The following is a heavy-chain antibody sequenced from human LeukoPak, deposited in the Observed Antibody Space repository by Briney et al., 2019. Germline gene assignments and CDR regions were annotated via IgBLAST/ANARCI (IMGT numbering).Heavy chain of an antibody. CDR2: IYSSGST. V-gene: IGHV4-4*07. CDR1: SGPISTYY. J-gene: IGHJ4*02. CDR3: ARGPYYSGSHSFDY. D-gene: IGHD1-26*01. Sequence: SETLSLTCTVSSGPISTYYWSWIRQPAGKGLEWIGRIYSSGSTNYNPSLKNRVTMSVDTSMNQFSLKLSSVTAADTAVYYCARGPYYSGSHSFDYWGQGTLVTVSS.